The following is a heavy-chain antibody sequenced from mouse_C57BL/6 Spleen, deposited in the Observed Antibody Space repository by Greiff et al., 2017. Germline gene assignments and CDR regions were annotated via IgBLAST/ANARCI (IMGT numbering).Heavy chain of an antibody. Sequence: EVKLVESEGGLVQPGSSMKLSCTASGFTFSDYYMAWVRQVPEKGLEWVANINYDGSSTYYLDSLKSRFIISRDNAKNILYLQMSSLKSEDTATYYCARDWGYDWYFDVWGTGTTVTVSS. CDR2: INYDGSST. V-gene: IGHV5-16*01. J-gene: IGHJ1*03. CDR3: ARDWGYDWYFDV. CDR1: GFTFSDYY. D-gene: IGHD2-2*01.